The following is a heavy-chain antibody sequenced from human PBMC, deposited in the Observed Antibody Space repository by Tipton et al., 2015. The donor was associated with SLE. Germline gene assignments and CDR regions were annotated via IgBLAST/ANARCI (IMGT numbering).Heavy chain of an antibody. Sequence: SLRLSCAASGFTFNSYAMSWVRQAPGKGLEWVSVIYSGGSTYYADSVKGRFTISRDNSKNTLYLQMNSLRAEDTAVYYCAKGPWEYYFDYWGQGTLVTVSS. CDR1: GFTFNSYA. J-gene: IGHJ4*02. CDR2: IYSGGST. V-gene: IGHV3-23*03. D-gene: IGHD1-26*01. CDR3: AKGPWEYYFDY.